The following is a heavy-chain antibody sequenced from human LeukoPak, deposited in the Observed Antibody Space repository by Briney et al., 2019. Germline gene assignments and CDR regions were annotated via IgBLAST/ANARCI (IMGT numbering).Heavy chain of an antibody. CDR1: GGTFSSYA. V-gene: IGHV1-69*04. Sequence: SVKVSCKASGGTFSSYAISWGRQAPRQGIEWMGRISPILGIANYAQKFQGRVTITADKSTSTAYMELSSLRSEDTAVYYCARVGTQWLVGYWCDPWGRGTLVTVSS. CDR3: ARVGTQWLVGYWCDP. J-gene: IGHJ5*02. CDR2: ISPILGIA. D-gene: IGHD6-19*01.